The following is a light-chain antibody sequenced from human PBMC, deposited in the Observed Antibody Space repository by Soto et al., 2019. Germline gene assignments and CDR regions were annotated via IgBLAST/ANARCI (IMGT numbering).Light chain of an antibody. Sequence: EIVMTQSPATLSVSPGERATLSCRASQSVSSNLAWYQQKPVQAPRLGXXXXXTRATGIAYRLSDSGSGTDFSRTISRLEPEDFAVYYCQHYDSARWTFGLGTKVDIK. J-gene: IGKJ1*01. V-gene: IGKV3D-15*01. CDR3: QHYDSARWT. CDR1: QSVSSN. CDR2: XXX.